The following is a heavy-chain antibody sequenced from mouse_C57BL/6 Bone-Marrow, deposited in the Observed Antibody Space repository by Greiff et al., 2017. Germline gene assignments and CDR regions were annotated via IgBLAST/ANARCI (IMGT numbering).Heavy chain of an antibody. Sequence: QVQLQQSGAELVKPGASVKMSCKASGYTFTSYWITWAKQRPGQGLEWIGDIYPGSGSTNYNEKFKSKATLTVDTSSSTAYMQLSSLTSEDSAVYYCARSRTVVATYYFDDWGQGTTLTVSS. CDR1: GYTFTSYW. D-gene: IGHD1-1*01. V-gene: IGHV1-55*01. J-gene: IGHJ2*01. CDR2: IYPGSGST. CDR3: ARSRTVVATYYFDD.